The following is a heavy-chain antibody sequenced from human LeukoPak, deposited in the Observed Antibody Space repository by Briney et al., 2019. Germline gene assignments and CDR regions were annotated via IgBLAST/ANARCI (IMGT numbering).Heavy chain of an antibody. V-gene: IGHV4-4*07. CDR3: ARVGSGYDFFDY. CDR2: VYSSGST. Sequence: SDTLSVTCTVSGGAISGYYWSWIRQPAGKGLEWLGRVYSSGSTKYNPSLESRVTMSVDTSKNQFSLKLNFVTAADTAVYYCARVGSGYDFFDYWGQGTLVTVSS. J-gene: IGHJ4*02. CDR1: GGAISGYY. D-gene: IGHD3/OR15-3a*01.